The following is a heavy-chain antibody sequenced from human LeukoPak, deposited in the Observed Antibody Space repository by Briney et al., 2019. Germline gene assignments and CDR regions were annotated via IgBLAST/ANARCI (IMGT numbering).Heavy chain of an antibody. V-gene: IGHV3-53*01. D-gene: IGHD3-10*01. Sequence: GGSLRLSCAASGFIVSNKYMSWVRQAPGKGLEWISIIYSGGSTFYADSVKGRFTISRDDSMDTVYLQMHSLRAEDTAVYYCARAKPKNMVRGLIMRRESRYYFDYWGQGTLVTVSS. CDR2: IYSGGST. CDR3: ARAKPKNMVRGLIMRRESRYYFDY. J-gene: IGHJ4*02. CDR1: GFIVSNKY.